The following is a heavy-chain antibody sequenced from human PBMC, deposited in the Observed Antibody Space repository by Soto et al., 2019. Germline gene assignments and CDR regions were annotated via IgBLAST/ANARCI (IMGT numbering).Heavy chain of an antibody. D-gene: IGHD5-18*01. CDR3: ARDGVFFYSYGYLMYY. J-gene: IGHJ4*02. CDR2: IIPIFGTA. V-gene: IGHV1-69*01. Sequence: GXSVKVSCNASGGPFISSAIIWVRQAPGQGLEWMGGIIPIFGTANYAQKFQGRVTITADESTSTAYMELSSLRSEDTAVYYCARDGVFFYSYGYLMYYWGQGTLVTVSS. CDR1: GGPFISSA.